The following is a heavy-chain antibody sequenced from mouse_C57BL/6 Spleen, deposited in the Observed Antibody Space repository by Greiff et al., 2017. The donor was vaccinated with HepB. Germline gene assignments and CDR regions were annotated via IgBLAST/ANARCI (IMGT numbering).Heavy chain of an antibody. CDR2: ISSGSSTI. Sequence: EVQLQESGGGLVKPGGSLKLSCAASGFTFSDYGMHWVRQAPEKGLEWVAYISSGSSTIYYADTVKGRFTISRDNAKNTLFLQMTSLRSEDTAMYYCARRDDYDAGDYYAMDYWGQGTSVTVSS. V-gene: IGHV5-17*01. D-gene: IGHD2-4*01. CDR1: GFTFSDYG. J-gene: IGHJ4*01. CDR3: ARRDDYDAGDYYAMDY.